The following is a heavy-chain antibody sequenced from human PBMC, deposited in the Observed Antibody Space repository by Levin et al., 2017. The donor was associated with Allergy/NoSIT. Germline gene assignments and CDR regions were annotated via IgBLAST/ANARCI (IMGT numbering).Heavy chain of an antibody. CDR1: GFTFSSYW. V-gene: IGHV3-7*01. D-gene: IGHD4-11*01. CDR2: IKQDGSEA. Sequence: GGSLRLSCGASGFTFSSYWMSWVRQAPGKGLEWVANIKQDGSEAYYVDSVKGRFTISRDNAKNSQYLQMNSLRAEDTAVYYCARLHDYSDFDYWGQGTLVTVSS. CDR3: ARLHDYSDFDY. J-gene: IGHJ4*02.